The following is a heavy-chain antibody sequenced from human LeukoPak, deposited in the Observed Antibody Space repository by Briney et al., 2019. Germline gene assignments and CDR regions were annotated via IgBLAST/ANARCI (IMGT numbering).Heavy chain of an antibody. CDR1: GFTLSSYW. V-gene: IGHV3-74*01. Sequence: GGSLRLSCAASGFTLSSYWLHWVRQAPGKGLVWVSRISDADGSITDYADSVGGRFTISRDNAKNSLYLQMNSLRAEDTAVYYCARASRGSHDYWGQGTLVTVSS. CDR3: ARASRGSHDY. D-gene: IGHD6-13*01. CDR2: ISDADGSIT. J-gene: IGHJ4*02.